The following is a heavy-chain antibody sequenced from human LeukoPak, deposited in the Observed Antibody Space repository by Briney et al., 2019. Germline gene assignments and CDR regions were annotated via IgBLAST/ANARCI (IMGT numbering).Heavy chain of an antibody. D-gene: IGHD2-2*01. CDR3: ARDYCSSTSCYNFDY. Sequence: SETLSLTCTVSGGFISSYYWSWIRQPAGKGLEWIGRIYTSGSTNYNTSLKSRVTMSVDTSKNQFSLKLSSVTAADTAVYYCARDYCSSTSCYNFDYWGQGTLVTVSS. V-gene: IGHV4-4*07. CDR1: GGFISSYY. J-gene: IGHJ4*02. CDR2: IYTSGST.